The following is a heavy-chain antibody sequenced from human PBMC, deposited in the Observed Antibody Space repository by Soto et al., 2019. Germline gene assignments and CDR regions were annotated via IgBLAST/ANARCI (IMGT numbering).Heavy chain of an antibody. J-gene: IGHJ3*02. V-gene: IGHV3-48*04. D-gene: IGHD6-6*01. CDR2: ISSSSSTI. CDR1: GFTFSSYS. Sequence: GGSLRLSCAASGFTFSSYSMNWVRQAPGKGLEWVSYISSSSSTIYYADSVKGRFTISRDNAKNSLYLQMNSLRAEDTAVYYCARDQARIAARRLCAFDIWSQGTMVTVSS. CDR3: ARDQARIAARRLCAFDI.